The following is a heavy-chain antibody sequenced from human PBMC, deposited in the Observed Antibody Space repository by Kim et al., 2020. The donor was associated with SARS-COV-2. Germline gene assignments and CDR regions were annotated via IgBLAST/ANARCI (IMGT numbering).Heavy chain of an antibody. CDR3: ARAYSSSPGTVTWFDP. J-gene: IGHJ5*02. V-gene: IGHV1-69*04. Sequence: KFQGRVTITADKSTSTAYMELSSLRSEDTAVYYCARAYSSSPGTVTWFDPWGQGTLVTVSS. D-gene: IGHD6-13*01.